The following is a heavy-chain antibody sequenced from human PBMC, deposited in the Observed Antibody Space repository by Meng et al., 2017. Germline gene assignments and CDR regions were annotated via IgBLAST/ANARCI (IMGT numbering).Heavy chain of an antibody. J-gene: IGHJ6*02. CDR1: GYSFTSYW. D-gene: IGHD3-22*01. CDR2: IYPGDSDT. CDR3: ASQVVTDVGDYYYGMDV. V-gene: IGHV5-51*01. Sequence: GESLKISCKGSGYSFTSYWIGWVRQMPGKGLEWMGIIYPGDSDTRYSPSFQGQVTISADKSISTAYLQWSSLKASDTAMYYCASQVVTDVGDYYYGMDVWGQGTTVTVSS.